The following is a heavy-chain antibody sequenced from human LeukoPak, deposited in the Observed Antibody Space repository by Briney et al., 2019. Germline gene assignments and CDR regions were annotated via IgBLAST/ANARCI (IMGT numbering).Heavy chain of an antibody. D-gene: IGHD2-21*02. V-gene: IGHV1-2*02. CDR3: ARVAIVVVTAIWEDFDY. CDR2: INPNSGGT. CDR1: GYTFTAYS. J-gene: IGHJ4*02. Sequence: GASVKVSCKASGYTFTAYSMHWVRQAPGQGLEWMGWINPNSGGTNYAQKFQGRVTMTRDTSISTAYMELSRLRSDDTAVYYCARVAIVVVTAIWEDFDYWGQGTLVTVSS.